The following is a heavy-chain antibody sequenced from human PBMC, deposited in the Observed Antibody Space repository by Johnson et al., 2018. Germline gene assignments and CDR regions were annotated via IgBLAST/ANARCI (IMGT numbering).Heavy chain of an antibody. J-gene: IGHJ3*02. V-gene: IGHV3-30*03. CDR2: ISYDGTNK. CDR3: ARAVGAWRSVTDAFDI. D-gene: IGHD1-26*01. CDR1: GFTFSSYG. Sequence: QVQLVESGGGVVQPGRSLRLSCAASGFTFSSYGMHWVRQAPGKGLEWVAVISYDGTNKYSADSVKGRFTISRDTSKNTLYLQMNSLRAEDTAVYSGARAVGAWRSVTDAFDIWGQGTMVTVSS.